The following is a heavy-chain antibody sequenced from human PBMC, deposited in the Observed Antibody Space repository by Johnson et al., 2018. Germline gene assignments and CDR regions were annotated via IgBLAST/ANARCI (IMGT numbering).Heavy chain of an antibody. V-gene: IGHV3-33*01. Sequence: QVQLVQSGGGVVQPGRSVRLSCAASGFTISSCGMHWVRQAPGKGLEWVEVIWYDGSKIYYADSVKGRFPTSRDNSKNTLYLQMNSLRAEDTAVDYCARGRDVGVPRGMDVVGQGTTVTVSS. CDR3: ARGRDVGVPRGMDV. D-gene: IGHD2-8*01. J-gene: IGHJ6*02. CDR2: IWYDGSKI. CDR1: GFTISSCG.